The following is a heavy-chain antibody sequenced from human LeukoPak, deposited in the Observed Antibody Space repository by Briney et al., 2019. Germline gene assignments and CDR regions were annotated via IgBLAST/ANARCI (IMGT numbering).Heavy chain of an antibody. V-gene: IGHV3-74*01. D-gene: IGHD3-3*01. CDR2: INTDGSST. J-gene: IGHJ3*02. Sequence: PGGSLRLSCAASGFTFSSSWMHWVRQAPGKGLVWVSRINTDGSSTSYADSVKGRFTISRDNAKNTLYLQMNSLRAEDTAVYYCARDWGITIFGVVHMADAFDIWGQGTMVTVSS. CDR3: ARDWGITIFGVVHMADAFDI. CDR1: GFTFSSSW.